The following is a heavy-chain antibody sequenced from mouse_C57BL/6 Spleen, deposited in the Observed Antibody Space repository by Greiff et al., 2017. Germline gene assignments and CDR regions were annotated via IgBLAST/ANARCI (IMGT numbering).Heavy chain of an antibody. CDR3: ARSGDYGFAY. J-gene: IGHJ3*01. V-gene: IGHV1-80*01. Sequence: VQLQESGAELVKPGASVKISCKASGYAFSSYWMNWVKQRPGKGLEWIGQIYPGDGDTNYNGKFKGKATLTADKSSSTAYMQRSSLTSEDSAVYFCARSGDYGFAYWGQGTLVTVSA. CDR1: GYAFSSYW. CDR2: IYPGDGDT. D-gene: IGHD2-4*01.